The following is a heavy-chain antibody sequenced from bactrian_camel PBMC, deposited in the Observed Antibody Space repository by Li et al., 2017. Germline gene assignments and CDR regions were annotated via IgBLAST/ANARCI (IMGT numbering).Heavy chain of an antibody. J-gene: IGHJ4*01. V-gene: IGHV3S1*01. CDR1: RYTYKRNC. D-gene: IGHD6*01. CDR2: LWIGGATT. CDR3: AAGTHALYGPLQVDH. Sequence: HVQLVESGGGSVQAGGSLTLSCAAGRYTYKRNCMGWFRQHPGKDREGVAVLWIGGATTTYADSVKGRFIITRDKAKDLVYLQMNGLQPEDTGVYYCAAGTHALYGPLQVDHWGQGTQVTVS.